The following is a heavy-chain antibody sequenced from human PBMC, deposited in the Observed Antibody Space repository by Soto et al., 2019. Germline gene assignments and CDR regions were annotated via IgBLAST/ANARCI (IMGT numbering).Heavy chain of an antibody. CDR3: ARDIRSYGTACPHYYYFYGMDV. Sequence: ASVKVSCKASGYTFTGYYMHWVRQAPGQGLEWMGWINPNSGGTNYAQKFQGRVTMTGDTSISTAYMELSRLRSDDTAVYYCARDIRSYGTACPHYYYFYGMDVWGQGTTVTVSS. D-gene: IGHD3-10*01. CDR2: INPNSGGT. J-gene: IGHJ6*02. CDR1: GYTFTGYY. V-gene: IGHV1-2*02.